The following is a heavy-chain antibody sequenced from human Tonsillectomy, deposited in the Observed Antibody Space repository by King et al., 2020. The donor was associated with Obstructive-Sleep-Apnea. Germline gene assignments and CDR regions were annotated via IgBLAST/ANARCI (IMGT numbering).Heavy chain of an antibody. V-gene: IGHV4-38-2*02. Sequence: QLQESGPGLVKPSETLSLTCTVAAYSISSGYYWGWIRQPPGKGLEWIGSIYHRGRTYYSPSLKSRITLSVDTSKNQFSLELNSVTAADTAVYYCARADLDTAMITFDYWGQGTLVTVSS. J-gene: IGHJ4*02. D-gene: IGHD5-18*01. CDR2: IYHRGRT. CDR1: AYSISSGYY. CDR3: ARADLDTAMITFDY.